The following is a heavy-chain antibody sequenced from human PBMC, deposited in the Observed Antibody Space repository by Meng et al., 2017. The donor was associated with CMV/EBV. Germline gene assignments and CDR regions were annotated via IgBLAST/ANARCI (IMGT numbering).Heavy chain of an antibody. J-gene: IGHJ6*02. D-gene: IGHD3-3*01. CDR1: GYTFTSYG. Sequence: ASVKVSCKASGYTFTSYGISWVRQAPGQGLEWMGWISAYNGNTNYAQKLQGRVTMTTDTSTSTAYMELRSLRSDDTAVYYCARDRDTQTNHATYYDFWSGYYIWADYYYGMDVWGQGTTDTVSS. CDR3: ARDRDTQTNHATYYDFWSGYYIWADYYYGMDV. CDR2: ISAYNGNT. V-gene: IGHV1-18*01.